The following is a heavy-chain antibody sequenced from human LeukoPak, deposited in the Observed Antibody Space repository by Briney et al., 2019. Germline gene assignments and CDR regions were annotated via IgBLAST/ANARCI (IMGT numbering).Heavy chain of an antibody. CDR1: VDTFTDYY. D-gene: IGHD2-2*01. CDR2: INPKKGGT. Sequence: ASVKVSRKASVDTFTDYYMHWVRQAPGQGLEWMGCINPKKGGTTYAQNFQGRVTMTRDTSISTAYMELSRLRSDDSAIYYCTRDHCSFANCYEDYYYGMDVWGQGTTVTVSS. J-gene: IGHJ6*02. V-gene: IGHV1-2*02. CDR3: TRDHCSFANCYEDYYYGMDV.